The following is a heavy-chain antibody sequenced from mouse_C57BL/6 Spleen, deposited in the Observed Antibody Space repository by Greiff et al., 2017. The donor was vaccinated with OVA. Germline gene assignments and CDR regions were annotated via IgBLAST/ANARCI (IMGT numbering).Heavy chain of an antibody. Sequence: VQRVESGAELVKPGASVKISCKASGYAFSSYWMNWVKQRPGKGLEWIGQIYPGDGDTNYTGKFKGKATLTADKSSSTAYMPRSSLTSEDSAVYFCARSYYSSSSFAYWGQETLVTVSA. CDR1: GYAFSSYW. CDR2: IYPGDGDT. CDR3: ARSYYSSSSFAY. V-gene: IGHV1-80*01. D-gene: IGHD1-1*01. J-gene: IGHJ3*01.